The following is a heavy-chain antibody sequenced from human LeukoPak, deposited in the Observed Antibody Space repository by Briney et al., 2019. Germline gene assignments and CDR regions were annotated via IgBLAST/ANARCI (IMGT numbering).Heavy chain of an antibody. D-gene: IGHD2-2*02. CDR3: ATSPPWGYCSSTSCYTFFDY. CDR1: GYTLTELS. Sequence: GASVKVSCKVSGYTLTELSMHWVRQAPGKGLEWMGGFDPEDGETIYAQKFQGRVTMTEDTSTDTAYMELSSLRSEDTAVYYCATSPPWGYCSSTSCYTFFDYWGQGTLVTVSS. CDR2: FDPEDGET. J-gene: IGHJ4*02. V-gene: IGHV1-24*01.